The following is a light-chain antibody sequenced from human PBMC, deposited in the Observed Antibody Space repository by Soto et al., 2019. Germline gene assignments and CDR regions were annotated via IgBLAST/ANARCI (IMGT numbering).Light chain of an antibody. CDR1: QSVASI. CDR2: GAS. Sequence: ILMTQSPATLSVSPGGSAILSCRASQSVASILAWYQKKPGQAPTLHIYGASNRATGIPARFSGSESGKEFTLTISSLQSEDFAVYYCQQYNNWPPITFGQGTRLEI. CDR3: QQYNNWPPIT. J-gene: IGKJ5*01. V-gene: IGKV3-15*01.